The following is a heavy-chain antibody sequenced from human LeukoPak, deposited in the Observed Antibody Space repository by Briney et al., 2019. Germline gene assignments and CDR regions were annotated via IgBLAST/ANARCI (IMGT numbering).Heavy chain of an antibody. D-gene: IGHD3-10*01. J-gene: IGHJ4*02. CDR2: ISASGGGT. Sequence: GGSLRLSCGTSEFTFSSYAMNWVRQAPGKGLEWVSVISASGGGTYYADSVKGRFTISRDNSKNTLYLQMNSLRARDTAVYYCTKSRDSGTYYDVDYWGQGTLVTVSS. CDR3: TKSRDSGTYYDVDY. CDR1: EFTFSSYA. V-gene: IGHV3-23*01.